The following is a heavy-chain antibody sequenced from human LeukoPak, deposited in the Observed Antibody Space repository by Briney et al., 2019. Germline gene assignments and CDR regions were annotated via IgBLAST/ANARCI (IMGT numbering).Heavy chain of an antibody. Sequence: SETLSLTCAVYGGSFSGYHWSWIRQPPGKGLEWIGEINHYESTNYNPSLKSRATISVDTSKNQFSLKLSSVTAADTAVYYCARENYYGSGTFYSQHGMDVWGQGTTVTVSS. D-gene: IGHD3-10*01. CDR3: ARENYYGSGTFYSQHGMDV. CDR1: GGSFSGYH. J-gene: IGHJ6*02. CDR2: INHYEST. V-gene: IGHV4-34*01.